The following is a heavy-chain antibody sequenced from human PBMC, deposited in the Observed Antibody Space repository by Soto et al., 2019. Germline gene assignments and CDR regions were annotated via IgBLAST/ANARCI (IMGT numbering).Heavy chain of an antibody. V-gene: IGHV4-39*01. CDR3: ARLPDSSGYSVFDY. CDR1: GGSISISSYY. D-gene: IGHD3-22*01. Sequence: SETLSLTCTVSGGSISISSYYWGLILQPPGKGLEWIGSIYYSGSTYYNPSLKSRVTISVDTSENQFSLKLSSVTAADTAVYYCARLPDSSGYSVFDYWGQGTLVTVSS. J-gene: IGHJ4*02. CDR2: IYYSGST.